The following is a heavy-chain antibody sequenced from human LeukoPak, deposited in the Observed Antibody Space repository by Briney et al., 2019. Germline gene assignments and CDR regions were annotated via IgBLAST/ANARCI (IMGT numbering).Heavy chain of an antibody. J-gene: IGHJ4*02. CDR1: GGSISSSSYY. CDR3: ARRYYYDSSGHKMSVIDY. V-gene: IGHV4-39*01. CDR2: IYYSGST. D-gene: IGHD3-22*01. Sequence: PSETLSLTCTVSGGSISSSSYYWGWIRQPPGKGLEWIGSIYYSGSTYYNPSLKSRVTISVDTSKNQFSLKLSSVTAADTAVYYCARRYYYDSSGHKMSVIDYWGQGTLVTVSS.